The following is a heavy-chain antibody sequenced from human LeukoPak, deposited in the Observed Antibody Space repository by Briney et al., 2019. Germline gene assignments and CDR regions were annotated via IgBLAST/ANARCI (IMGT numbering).Heavy chain of an antibody. V-gene: IGHV3-23*01. CDR1: GFTFSSYA. CDR3: AKSSVPAAIGYYYGMDV. Sequence: PGGSLRLSCAASGFTFSSYAMSWVRQVPGKGLEWVSAISGSGGSTYYADSVKGRFTISRDNSKNTLYLQMNSLRAEDTAVYYCAKSSVPAAIGYYYGMDVWGQGTMVTVSS. J-gene: IGHJ6*02. CDR2: ISGSGGST. D-gene: IGHD2-2*01.